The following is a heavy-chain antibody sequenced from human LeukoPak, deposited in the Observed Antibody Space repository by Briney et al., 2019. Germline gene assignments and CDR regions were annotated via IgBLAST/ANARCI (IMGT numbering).Heavy chain of an antibody. D-gene: IGHD3-10*01. CDR1: GGSFSGYY. CDR3: AGGAMVRGIITYYYYYYMDV. Sequence: SETLSLTCAVYGGSFSGYYWSWIRQPPGKGLEWIGEINHSGSTNYNPSLKSRVTISVDTSKNQFSLKLSSVTAADTAVYYCAGGAMVRGIITYYYYYYMDVWGKGTTVTVSS. J-gene: IGHJ6*03. CDR2: INHSGST. V-gene: IGHV4-34*01.